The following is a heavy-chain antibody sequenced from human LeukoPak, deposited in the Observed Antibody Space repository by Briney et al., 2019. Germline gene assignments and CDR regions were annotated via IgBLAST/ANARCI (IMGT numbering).Heavy chain of an antibody. Sequence: MSSETLSLTCTVSGGSISSDYWAWIRQPPGKGLEWIGSIHHSGITYYNPSLKSRVTISVDTSKNQFSLRVDSVTAADTAVYYCARDLYDDNRSFDFWGQGILVTVSS. V-gene: IGHV4-38-2*02. CDR3: ARDLYDDNRSFDF. J-gene: IGHJ4*02. CDR2: IHHSGIT. D-gene: IGHD1-14*01. CDR1: GGSISSDY.